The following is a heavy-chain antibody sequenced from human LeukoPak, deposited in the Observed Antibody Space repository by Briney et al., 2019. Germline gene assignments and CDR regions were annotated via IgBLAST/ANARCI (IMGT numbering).Heavy chain of an antibody. D-gene: IGHD6-19*01. CDR3: SRQPAVAENYYYYYGMDV. CDR2: IYPGDSDT. CDR1: GSIFTSYW. Sequence: GAPRQISGEGSGSIFTSYWNGGGRQLPGKGEGGMGIIYPGDSDTRYSPSFQGQVTISADKSISSAYLQWSSLKASDSAMYYCSRQPAVAENYYYYYGMDVWGQGPTVTVSS. J-gene: IGHJ6*02. V-gene: IGHV5-51*01.